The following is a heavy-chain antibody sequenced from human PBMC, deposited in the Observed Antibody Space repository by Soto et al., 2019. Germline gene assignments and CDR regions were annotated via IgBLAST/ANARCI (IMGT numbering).Heavy chain of an antibody. CDR1: GFTFDDYA. J-gene: IGHJ3*02. V-gene: IGHV3-9*01. CDR2: ISWNSGSI. CDR3: AKDLVHDYGDYRDGAFAI. D-gene: IGHD4-17*01. Sequence: GGSLRLSCAASGFTFDDYAMHWVRQAPGKGLEWVSGISWNSGSIGYADSVKGRFTISRDNAKNSLYLQMNSLRAEDTALYYCAKDLVHDYGDYRDGAFAIWGQGTMVTVSS.